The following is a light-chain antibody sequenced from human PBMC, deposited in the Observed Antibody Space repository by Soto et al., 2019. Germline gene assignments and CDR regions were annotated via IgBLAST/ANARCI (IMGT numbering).Light chain of an antibody. V-gene: IGKV3D-15*01. CDR2: DAS. CDR3: QQYNNWPLT. J-gene: IGKJ4*01. CDR1: QSVDND. Sequence: EIGMTQSPATLSVSPGDRATLSCRASQSVDNDLAWYQQKPGQPPRLLIYDASTRATGIPARFSGSQSGTEFTITISSLLSEDFAVYSCQQYNNWPLTFGGGTKVEIK.